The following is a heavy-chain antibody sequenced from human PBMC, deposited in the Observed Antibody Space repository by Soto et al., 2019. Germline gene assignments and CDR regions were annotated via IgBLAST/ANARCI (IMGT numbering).Heavy chain of an antibody. CDR2: INDNGGTT. Sequence: GGSLRLSCSASGFTFSTYSMLWVRQAPGKGLQYVSAINDNGGTTSYADSVKGRFIISRDNSQNTLYLQMSSLRTEDTAVYYCVKGYSSGWYEIYWGQGTLVTVSS. J-gene: IGHJ4*02. CDR1: GFTFSTYS. D-gene: IGHD6-19*01. CDR3: VKGYSSGWYEIY. V-gene: IGHV3-64D*06.